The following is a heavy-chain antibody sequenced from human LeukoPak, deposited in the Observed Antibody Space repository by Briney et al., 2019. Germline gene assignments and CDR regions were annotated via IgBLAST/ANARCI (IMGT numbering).Heavy chain of an antibody. D-gene: IGHD3-16*01. CDR3: AAGGDDAKAGY. CDR1: GASITSGRYY. J-gene: IGHJ4*02. CDR2: IHYSGTPT. V-gene: IGHV4-39*02. Sequence: KASETLSLTCSVYGASITSGRYYWGWMRQAPGKGLEWIGTIHYSGTPTFYNPSLESRVSLFSDTSRNDLSLRLRSVTAADTAVYYCAAGGDDAKAGYWGQGTLVTVSS.